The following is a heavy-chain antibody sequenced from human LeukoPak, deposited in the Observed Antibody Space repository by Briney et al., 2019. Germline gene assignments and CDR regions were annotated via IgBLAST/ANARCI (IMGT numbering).Heavy chain of an antibody. CDR1: GGTFSSYA. J-gene: IGHJ4*02. CDR2: IIPIFGTA. CDR3: ARAGDYCGSTSCYDGIGY. Sequence: SVKVSCKASGGTFSSYAISWVRQAPGQGLEWMGGIIPIFGTANYAQKFQGRVTITADESTSTAYMELSSLRSEDTAVYYCARAGDYCGSTSCYDGIGYWGQGTLVTVSS. V-gene: IGHV1-69*13. D-gene: IGHD2-2*01.